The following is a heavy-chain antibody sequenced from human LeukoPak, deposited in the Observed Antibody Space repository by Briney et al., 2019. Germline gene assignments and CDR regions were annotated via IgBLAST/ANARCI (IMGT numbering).Heavy chain of an antibody. D-gene: IGHD3-3*01. V-gene: IGHV1-46*01. CDR3: ARGGIKIFGVGQTNWFDP. J-gene: IGHJ5*02. Sequence: ASVKVSCKASGYTFTTYYIHWVRQAPGQGLEWMGIINPNSGRTTLAQKFQGRLTLTRDMSTSIVYMEVNSLTSEDTAVYYCARGGIKIFGVGQTNWFDPWGQGTLVTVSS. CDR2: INPNSGRT. CDR1: GYTFTTYY.